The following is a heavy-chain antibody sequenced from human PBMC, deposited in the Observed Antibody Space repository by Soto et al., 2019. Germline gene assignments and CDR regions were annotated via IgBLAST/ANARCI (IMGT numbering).Heavy chain of an antibody. V-gene: IGHV1-8*01. CDR1: GYTFTEYD. CDR2: VSPENRNS. J-gene: IGHJ4*02. Sequence: ASVKVSCKTSGYTFTEYDINWVRQAPGQGLEYMGWVSPENRNSGYAPQFRGRVSMTADTSINTVYLELTTLTYEDTAVYYCEVTTGYWGQGTMVTVSS. D-gene: IGHD4-17*01. CDR3: EVTTGY.